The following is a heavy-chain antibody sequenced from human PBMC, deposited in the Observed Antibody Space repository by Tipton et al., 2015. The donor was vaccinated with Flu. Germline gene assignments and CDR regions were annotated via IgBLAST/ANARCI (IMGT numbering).Heavy chain of an antibody. CDR2: FSPYNGNT. V-gene: IGHV1-18*01. Sequence: QLVQSGAEVKKPGASVKISCKASGYTLSKYGISWVRQAPGQGLEWKGWFSPYNGNTNYVEKLQGRVTITTDASTSTAYMELRSLRSDDTAVYYCGRDPRGGRAQWYVDVWGRGALVTVS. CDR1: GYTLSKYG. J-gene: IGHJ2*01. CDR3: GRDPRGGRAQWYVDV. D-gene: IGHD1-26*01.